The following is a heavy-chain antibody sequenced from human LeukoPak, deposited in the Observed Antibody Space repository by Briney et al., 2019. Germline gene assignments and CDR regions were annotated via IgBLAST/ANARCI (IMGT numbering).Heavy chain of an antibody. CDR1: GGTFSSYA. D-gene: IGHD6-13*01. V-gene: IGHV1-69*04. Sequence: ASVKVSCKASGGTFSSYAISWVRQAPGQGLEWMGRIIPILGIANYAQKFQGRVTITADKSTSTAYMELSSLRSEDTAVYYCERAQQLVYWFDPWGRGTLVTDSS. J-gene: IGHJ5*02. CDR3: ERAQQLVYWFDP. CDR2: IIPILGIA.